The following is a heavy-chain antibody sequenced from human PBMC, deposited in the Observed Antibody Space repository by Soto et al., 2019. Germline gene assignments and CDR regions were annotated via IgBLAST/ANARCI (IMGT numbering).Heavy chain of an antibody. CDR2: IIPILRTV. CDR1: GGTLSTHA. Sequence: QVQLVQSGAEVKKSGSSVKVSCKASGGTLSTHAISWVRQAPGQGLEWMGGIIPILRTVNYAQKFQGRVTITADESTSTAYMELSSLRSEDTAVYYCARGVAVFWSGVYYYYGMDVWGQGTTVTVSS. J-gene: IGHJ6*02. CDR3: ARGVAVFWSGVYYYYGMDV. V-gene: IGHV1-69*01. D-gene: IGHD3-3*01.